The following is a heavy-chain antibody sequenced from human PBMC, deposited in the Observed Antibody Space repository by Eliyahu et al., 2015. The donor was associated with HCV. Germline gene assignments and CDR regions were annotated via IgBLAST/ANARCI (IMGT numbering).Heavy chain of an antibody. V-gene: IGHV4-39*07. CDR2: IYYSGIT. CDR3: ARAIAATGLGHYFDS. D-gene: IGHD2-15*01. J-gene: IGHJ4*02. CDR1: GGSXSGGDYY. Sequence: QLQLQESGPGLVQPSETLSLTCTVXGGSXSGGDYYWGWIRQPPGKGVEWIGGIYYSGITYYNPSLKSRVSISVDTPKNQFSLKLSSLTAADTAAYYCARAIAATGLGHYFDSWGQGPLVTVSS.